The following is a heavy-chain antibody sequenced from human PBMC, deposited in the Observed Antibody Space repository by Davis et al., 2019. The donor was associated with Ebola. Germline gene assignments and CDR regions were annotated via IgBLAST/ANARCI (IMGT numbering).Heavy chain of an antibody. CDR3: ARSLVGATYLSVYYYYGMDV. D-gene: IGHD1-26*01. CDR1: GGTFSSYA. Sequence: SVKVSCKASGGTFSSYAISWVRQAPGQGLEWMGGIIPIFGTANYAQKFQGRVTITADKSTSTAYMELSSLRSEDTAVYYCARSLVGATYLSVYYYYGMDVWGQGTTVTVSS. CDR2: IIPIFGTA. J-gene: IGHJ6*02. V-gene: IGHV1-69*06.